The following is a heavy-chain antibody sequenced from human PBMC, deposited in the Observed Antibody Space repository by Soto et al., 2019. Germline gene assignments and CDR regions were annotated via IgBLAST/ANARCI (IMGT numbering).Heavy chain of an antibody. Sequence: QVQLVQSGAAVKKPGSSVKVSCKASGGTFSSYAISWVRQAPGQGLEWMGGIIPIFGTANYAQKFQGRVTITADESTSTAYMELSSLRSEDTAVYYCARRKSPGIAAAGPGWDYYYGMDVWGQGTTVTVSS. CDR2: IIPIFGTA. J-gene: IGHJ6*02. CDR3: ARRKSPGIAAAGPGWDYYYGMDV. V-gene: IGHV1-69*12. CDR1: GGTFSSYA. D-gene: IGHD6-13*01.